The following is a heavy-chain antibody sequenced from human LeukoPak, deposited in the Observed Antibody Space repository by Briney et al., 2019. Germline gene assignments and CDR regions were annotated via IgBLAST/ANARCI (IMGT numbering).Heavy chain of an antibody. CDR1: GGSISSYY. CDR2: IYTSGST. V-gene: IGHV4-4*07. Sequence: PSETLSLTCTVSGGSISSYYWSWIRQPAGKGLEWIGRIYTSGSTNHNPSLKSRVTMSVDTSKNQFSLKLSSVTAADTAVYYCARDRTVPFYYCDSSGYYFGNWFDPWGQGTLVTVPS. J-gene: IGHJ5*02. D-gene: IGHD3-22*01. CDR3: ARDRTVPFYYCDSSGYYFGNWFDP.